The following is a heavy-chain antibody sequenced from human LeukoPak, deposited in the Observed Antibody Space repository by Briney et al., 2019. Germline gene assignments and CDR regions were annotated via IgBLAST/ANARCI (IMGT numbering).Heavy chain of an antibody. D-gene: IGHD3-22*01. CDR3: ARVPFPYYYDSSGYEDGMDV. V-gene: IGHV4-34*01. CDR2: INHSGST. Sequence: SETLSLTCAVYGGSFSGYYWSWIRQPPGKGLEWIGEINHSGSTNYNPSLKSRVTISVDTSKNQFSPKLSSVTAADTAVYYCARVPFPYYYDSSGYEDGMDVWGQGTTVTVSS. J-gene: IGHJ6*02. CDR1: GGSFSGYY.